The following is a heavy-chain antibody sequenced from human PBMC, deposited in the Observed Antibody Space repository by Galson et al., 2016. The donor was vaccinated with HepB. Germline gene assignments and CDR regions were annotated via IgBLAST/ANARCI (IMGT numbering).Heavy chain of an antibody. V-gene: IGHV3-23*01. CDR3: AKGILRASSGWSYYFYCGLDV. CDR2: ISASGGNT. Sequence: SLRLSCAASAFTFSSYAMTWVRQAPGKGLEWVSAISASGGNTYYADSVKGRFIISRDNSQSMLYLQMNSLTAEDTAVYYCAKGILRASSGWSYYFYCGLDVWGQGTTVTVSS. J-gene: IGHJ6*02. D-gene: IGHD6-19*01. CDR1: AFTFSSYA.